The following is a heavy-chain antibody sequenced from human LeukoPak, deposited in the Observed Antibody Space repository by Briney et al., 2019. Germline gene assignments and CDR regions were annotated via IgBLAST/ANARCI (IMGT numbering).Heavy chain of an antibody. Sequence: ASVKVSCKAAGYTFTAYYIHWVRQAPGQGLEWMGWINPNSGGTDYAQNFQGRVTLTRDTSITTAYMELSRLRSDDTAVYHCAKARGLYCSSISCYDCDVWGKGTTVTVSS. CDR1: GYTFTAYY. D-gene: IGHD2-2*01. J-gene: IGHJ6*04. CDR3: AKARGLYCSSISCYDCDV. CDR2: INPNSGGT. V-gene: IGHV1-2*02.